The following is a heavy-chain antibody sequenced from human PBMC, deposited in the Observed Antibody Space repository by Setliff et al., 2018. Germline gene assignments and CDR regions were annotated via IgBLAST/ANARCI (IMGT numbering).Heavy chain of an antibody. CDR1: GGSFSTYY. D-gene: IGHD2-8*02. J-gene: IGHJ4*02. Sequence: PSETLSLTCAVYGGSFSTYYWIWIRQPPGKGLEWIGEINHSGSTNYNPSLKXRXTISVXXXXXXXXXXXXXXXXXXXXLYYCTVYNTGSSXDHYWGQGKXVTVSS. V-gene: IGHV4-34*01. CDR3: TVYNTGSSXDHY. CDR2: INHSGST.